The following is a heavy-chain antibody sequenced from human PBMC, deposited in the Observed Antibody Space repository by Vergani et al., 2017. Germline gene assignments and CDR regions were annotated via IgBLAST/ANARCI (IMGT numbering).Heavy chain of an antibody. CDR2: IIPIFGTA. V-gene: IGHV1-69*18. CDR1: GGTFSSSA. J-gene: IGHJ6*02. D-gene: IGHD5-12*01. Sequence: QVQLVHSGAEVKKPGSSLTVSCKASGGTFSSSAISWVRPAPGQGLEWMGRIIPIFGTANYAQKFQGRVTITSDESTSTVYMELSSLRSEDTAVYYCARVVGLPLDYYGMDVWGQGTTVTVAS. CDR3: ARVVGLPLDYYGMDV.